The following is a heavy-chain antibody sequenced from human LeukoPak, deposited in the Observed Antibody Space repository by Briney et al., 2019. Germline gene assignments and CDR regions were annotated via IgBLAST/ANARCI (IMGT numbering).Heavy chain of an antibody. Sequence: SETLSLTCAVYGGSFSGYYWSWIRQPPGKGLEWIGGINHSGSTNYKPSLKSRVTIPVDTSKNQFSLKLSSVTAADTAVYYCARGPSSIAARPSLGFDYWGQGTLVTVSS. CDR2: INHSGST. CDR3: ARGPSSIAARPSLGFDY. J-gene: IGHJ4*02. V-gene: IGHV4-34*01. CDR1: GGSFSGYY. D-gene: IGHD6-6*01.